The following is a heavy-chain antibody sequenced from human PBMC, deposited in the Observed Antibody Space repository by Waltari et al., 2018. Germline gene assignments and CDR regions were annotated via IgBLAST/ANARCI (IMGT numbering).Heavy chain of an antibody. CDR3: ASVSYDFWSGYSYYFDY. V-gene: IGHV4-39*01. Sequence: QLQLQESGPGLVKPSETLSLTCTVSGGSLSSSSYYWGWIRQPPGKGLEWIGSIYYSGSTYYNPSLKSRVTISVDTSKNQFSLKLSSVTAADTAVYYCASVSYDFWSGYSYYFDYWGQGTLVTVSS. D-gene: IGHD3-3*01. CDR1: GGSLSSSSYY. CDR2: IYYSGST. J-gene: IGHJ4*02.